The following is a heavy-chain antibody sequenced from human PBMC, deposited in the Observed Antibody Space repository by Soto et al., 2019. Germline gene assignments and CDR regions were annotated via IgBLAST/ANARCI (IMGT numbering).Heavy chain of an antibody. CDR1: GYTFTSYG. J-gene: IGHJ6*02. D-gene: IGHD6-6*01. Sequence: ASVKVSCKASGYTFTSYGISWVRQAPGQGLEWMGWISAYNGNTNYAQRLQGRVTMTTDTSTSTAYMELRSLRSDDTAVYYCARDVRTPTFYYYYGMDVWGQGTTVTVSS. CDR2: ISAYNGNT. CDR3: ARDVRTPTFYYYYGMDV. V-gene: IGHV1-18*04.